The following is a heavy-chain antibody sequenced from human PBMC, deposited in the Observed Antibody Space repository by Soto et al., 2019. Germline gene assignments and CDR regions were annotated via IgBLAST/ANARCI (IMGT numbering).Heavy chain of an antibody. CDR3: AKDHGMDV. Sequence: LRLSCVASGFTFSDYAMAWVRQPPGKGLEWVSSISGSGGSTYYADSVKGRFTISRDNSKNTVFLQMNSLRAEDTAVYYCAKDHGMDVWGQGATVTVSS. CDR2: ISGSGGST. J-gene: IGHJ6*02. CDR1: GFTFSDYA. V-gene: IGHV3-23*01.